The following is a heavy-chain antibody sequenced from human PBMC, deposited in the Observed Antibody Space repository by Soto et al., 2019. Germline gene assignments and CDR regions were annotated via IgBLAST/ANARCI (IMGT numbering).Heavy chain of an antibody. V-gene: IGHV4-4*02. CDR1: GVSISSGNW. CDR2: IFHDGTA. CDR3: ARLVYDTRLNYMYFDF. D-gene: IGHD3-10*01. Sequence: QVKLQESGPGLATPSGTLSLTCAVSGVSISSGNWWTWVRQTPQRGLEYIGKIFHDGTANYYPSFERRVAISVDTSKNQFSLKLTSVTAADTAIYFCARLVYDTRLNYMYFDFWGQGALVTVSS. J-gene: IGHJ4*02.